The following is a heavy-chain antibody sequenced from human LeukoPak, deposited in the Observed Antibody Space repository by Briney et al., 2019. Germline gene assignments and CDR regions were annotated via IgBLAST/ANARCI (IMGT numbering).Heavy chain of an antibody. CDR2: IIPIFGTA. J-gene: IGHJ4*02. CDR1: GGTFSSYA. D-gene: IGHD1-26*01. Sequence: ASVKVSCKASGGTFSSYAISWVRQAPGQGLEWMEGIIPIFGTANYAQKFQGRVTITADESTSTAYMELSSLRSEDTAVYYCARESGEVGATKLFDYWGQGTQSPSPQ. V-gene: IGHV1-69*13. CDR3: ARESGEVGATKLFDY.